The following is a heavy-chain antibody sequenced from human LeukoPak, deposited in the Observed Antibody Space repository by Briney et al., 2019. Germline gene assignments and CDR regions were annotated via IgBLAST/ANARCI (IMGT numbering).Heavy chain of an antibody. V-gene: IGHV3-7*01. D-gene: IGHD3-10*01. CDR3: ARDYASDY. J-gene: IGHJ4*02. Sequence: DSVKGRFTISRDNAKNSLYLQMSSLRAEDTAVYYCARDYASDYWGQGTLVTVSS.